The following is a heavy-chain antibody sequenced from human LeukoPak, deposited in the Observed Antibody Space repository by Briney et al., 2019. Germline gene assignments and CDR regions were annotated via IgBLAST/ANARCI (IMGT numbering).Heavy chain of an antibody. CDR2: IKEDGNVE. Sequence: GGSLRLSCEASGFTFSWYWMSWVRQAPGEGLEWVANIKEDGNVEYYVDSVKGRFTISRDNGKNSVYLQMNSLRAEDTAVYYCARIGYSSSSFDYWGQGTLVTVSS. CDR1: GFTFSWYW. V-gene: IGHV3-7*01. CDR3: ARIGYSSSSFDY. J-gene: IGHJ4*02. D-gene: IGHD6-6*01.